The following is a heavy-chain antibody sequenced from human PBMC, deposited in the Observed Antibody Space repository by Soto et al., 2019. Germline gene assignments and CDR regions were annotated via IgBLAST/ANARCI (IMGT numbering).Heavy chain of an antibody. V-gene: IGHV3-7*02. J-gene: IGHJ4*02. Sequence: EVQLVESGGDLVQPGGSLRLSCVVSELTFRNEWMTWVRQAPGKGLEWVANINEHGSETYYVDSVKGRFIISRDNAKNSLFLQLNSVRAEETAVYYCATHSRFKKDYWGQGTLVTVSS. CDR2: INEHGSET. CDR3: ATHSRFKKDY. D-gene: IGHD3-3*01. CDR1: ELTFRNEW.